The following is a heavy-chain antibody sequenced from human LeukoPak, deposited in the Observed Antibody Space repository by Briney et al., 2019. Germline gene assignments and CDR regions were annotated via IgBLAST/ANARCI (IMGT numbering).Heavy chain of an antibody. CDR3: ARDSRVSSSFGY. D-gene: IGHD6-6*01. J-gene: IGHJ4*02. Sequence: SETLSLTCTVSSGSIGAYYWSWIRQPPGKHLEWIGYIYYSGSTNYNPSLKSRVTISVDTSKNQFSLKLSSVTAADTAVYYCARDSRVSSSFGYWGQGTLVTVSS. V-gene: IGHV4-59*01. CDR2: IYYSGST. CDR1: SGSIGAYY.